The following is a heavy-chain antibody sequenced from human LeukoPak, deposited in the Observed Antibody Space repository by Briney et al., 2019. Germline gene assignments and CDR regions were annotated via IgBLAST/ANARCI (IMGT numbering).Heavy chain of an antibody. CDR1: GFTFSSYG. Sequence: GRSLRLSCAASGFTFSSYGMHWVRQAPGKGLEWVSAISGSGGSTYYADSVKGRFTISGDNSKNTLYLQMNSLRAEDTAVYYCAKGFRSGWFGVFYFDYWGQGTLVTVSS. CDR2: ISGSGGST. CDR3: AKGFRSGWFGVFYFDY. V-gene: IGHV3-23*01. J-gene: IGHJ4*02. D-gene: IGHD6-19*01.